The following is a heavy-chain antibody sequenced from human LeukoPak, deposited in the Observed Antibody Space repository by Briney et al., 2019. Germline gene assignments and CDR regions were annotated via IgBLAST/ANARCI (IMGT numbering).Heavy chain of an antibody. CDR2: INRNGGST. CDR3: ARGFRNGPFDC. J-gene: IGHJ4*02. V-gene: IGHV3-20*04. D-gene: IGHD2-8*01. CDR1: GFTFDDYG. Sequence: PGGSLRLSCEASGFTFDDYGMSWVRQPPGKGLDWVSGINRNGGSTDYADSVKGRFTISRDNAKNSHFLQMTSLRVEDTALYYCARGFRNGPFDCWGQGTLVTVSS.